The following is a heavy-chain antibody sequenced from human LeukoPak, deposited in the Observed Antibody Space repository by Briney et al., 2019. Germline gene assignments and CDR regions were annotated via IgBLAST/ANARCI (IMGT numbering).Heavy chain of an antibody. CDR1: GGTFSSYA. J-gene: IGHJ5*02. CDR3: ARGSREYCSGGSCYSDWFDP. CDR2: IIPIFGTA. V-gene: IGHV1-69*13. D-gene: IGHD2-15*01. Sequence: GASVKVSCKASGGTFSSYAISWVRQAPGQGLEWMGGIIPIFGTANYAQKFQGRVTITADESTSTAYMELSSLRSEDTAVYYCARGSREYCSGGSCYSDWFDPWGQGTLVTVSS.